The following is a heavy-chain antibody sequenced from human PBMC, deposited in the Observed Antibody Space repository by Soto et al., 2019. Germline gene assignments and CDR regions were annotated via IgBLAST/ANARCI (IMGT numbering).Heavy chain of an antibody. V-gene: IGHV1-69*01. CDR1: GGTFSSYA. Sequence: QVRLVRSGAEVKKPGSSVKVSGKASGGTFSSYAISWVRQAPGQGLEWMGGIIPISGTANYAQKFQGRVTITADESTSTAYMELSSLRSEDTAVYYCARSQGSSTSLEIYYYYYYGMDVWGQGTTVTVSS. J-gene: IGHJ6*02. D-gene: IGHD2-2*01. CDR2: IIPISGTA. CDR3: ARSQGSSTSLEIYYYYYYGMDV.